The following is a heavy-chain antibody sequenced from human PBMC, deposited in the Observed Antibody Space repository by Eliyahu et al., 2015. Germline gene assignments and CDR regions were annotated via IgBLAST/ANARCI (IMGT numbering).Heavy chain of an antibody. V-gene: IGHV1-3*01. CDR2: INADNGDT. J-gene: IGHJ4*02. Sequence: QVQLVQSGAEVKXPGASXKVSCXTSGYIFTNYGMHWVRQAPGQRLEWMGWINADNGDTKYSEKLQGRVTITRDTSASTAFMDLSSLRSEDTAVYYCARGGASYNYAYTDSWGQGTLVTVSS. CDR1: GYIFTNYG. D-gene: IGHD3-10*01. CDR3: ARGGASYNYAYTDS.